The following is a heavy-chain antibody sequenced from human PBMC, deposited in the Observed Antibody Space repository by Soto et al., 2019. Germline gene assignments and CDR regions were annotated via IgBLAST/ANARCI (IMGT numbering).Heavy chain of an antibody. J-gene: IGHJ4*02. D-gene: IGHD3-9*01. Sequence: GGSLRLSCAASGFTFTSYWMSWVRQAPGKGLEWVASIKQNGGEEYYVDSVKGRFTISRDNAKNSLYLEMNSLRAEDRAVYYCATSSDTGYIFDFWGQGTLVTVSS. CDR1: GFTFTSYW. CDR3: ATSSDTGYIFDF. V-gene: IGHV3-7*01. CDR2: IKQNGGEE.